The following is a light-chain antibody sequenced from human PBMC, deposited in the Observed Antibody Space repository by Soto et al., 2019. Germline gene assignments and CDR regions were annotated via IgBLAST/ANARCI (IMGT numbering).Light chain of an antibody. CDR3: QQYNNWPET. J-gene: IGKJ1*01. Sequence: EIVMTQSPATLSVSPGERAXLSCRASQSVNSNLAWYQQKPGQAPRLLIYGASTRATGIPARFSGSGSGTEFTLTISSLQSEDFAVYYCQQYNNWPETFGQGTKVDIK. V-gene: IGKV3-15*01. CDR1: QSVNSN. CDR2: GAS.